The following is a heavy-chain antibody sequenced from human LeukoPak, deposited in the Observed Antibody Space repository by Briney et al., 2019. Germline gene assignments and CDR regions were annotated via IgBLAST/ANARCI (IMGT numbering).Heavy chain of an antibody. CDR1: GYTFTSYD. D-gene: IGHD3-22*01. CDR3: ASPVPADYYDSSGPISYYYYGMDV. Sequence: ASVKVSCTASGYTFTSYDINWVRQATGQGLEWMGWMNPNSGNTGYAQKFQGRVTMTRNTSISTAYMELSSLRSEDTAVYYCASPVPADYYDSSGPISYYYYGMDVWGQGTTVTVSS. J-gene: IGHJ6*02. V-gene: IGHV1-8*01. CDR2: MNPNSGNT.